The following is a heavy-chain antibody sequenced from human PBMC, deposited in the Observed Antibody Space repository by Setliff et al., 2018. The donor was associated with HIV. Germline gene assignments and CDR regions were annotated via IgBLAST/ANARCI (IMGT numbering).Heavy chain of an antibody. Sequence: PSVKVSCKAARGTFSNYGVRWMRQAPGQGLEWMGGIIPFLATAHYVHKFQGRLTITADESTSTAYMELSSLTSEDTAVYFCARVPYRSAWFSGGHDAFDVWGQGTMVTVSS. CDR3: ARVPYRSAWFSGGHDAFDV. CDR2: IIPFLATA. J-gene: IGHJ3*01. V-gene: IGHV1-69*13. CDR1: RGTFSNYG. D-gene: IGHD6-19*01.